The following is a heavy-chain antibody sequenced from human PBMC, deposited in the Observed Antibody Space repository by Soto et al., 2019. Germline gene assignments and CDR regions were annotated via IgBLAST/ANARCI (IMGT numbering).Heavy chain of an antibody. CDR1: GFTFSSYG. V-gene: IGHV3-30*18. Sequence: GGSLRLSCAASGFTFSSYGMHWVRQAPGKGLEWVAVISYDGSNKYYADSVKGRFTISRDNSKNTLYLQMNSLRAEDTAVYYCTKDGVAVGSFDLWGRGTMVTVYS. D-gene: IGHD6-19*01. J-gene: IGHJ2*01. CDR3: TKDGVAVGSFDL. CDR2: ISYDGSNK.